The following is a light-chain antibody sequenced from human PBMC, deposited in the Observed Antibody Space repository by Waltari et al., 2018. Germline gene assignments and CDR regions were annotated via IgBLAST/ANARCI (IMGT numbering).Light chain of an antibody. CDR2: KAS. V-gene: IGKV1-5*03. Sequence: DIQLTHSPSSLSASVGDRVTITCRASQSISNWLAWYQQTPGKAPILLIAKASILKSGVPSRFSGSGSGTQFTRTISSRQPGDFATYYCQQYNTYSSFGQGTKLEIK. CDR3: QQYNTYSS. CDR1: QSISNW. J-gene: IGKJ2*01.